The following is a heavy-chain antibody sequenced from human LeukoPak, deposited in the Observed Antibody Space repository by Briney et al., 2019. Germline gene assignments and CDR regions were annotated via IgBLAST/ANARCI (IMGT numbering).Heavy chain of an antibody. CDR1: GGSISSSNW. CDR3: ARASDSSGYEGIPLDY. J-gene: IGHJ4*02. CDR2: IYHSGST. Sequence: SGTLSLTCAVSGGSISSSNWWSWVRQPPGKGLEWIGEIYHSGSTNYNPSLKSRVTISVDKSKNQFSLKLSSVTAADTAVYYCARASDSSGYEGIPLDYWGQGTLVTVSS. D-gene: IGHD3-22*01. V-gene: IGHV4-4*02.